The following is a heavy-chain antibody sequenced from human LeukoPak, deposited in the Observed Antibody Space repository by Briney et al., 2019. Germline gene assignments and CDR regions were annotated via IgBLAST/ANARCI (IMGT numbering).Heavy chain of an antibody. Sequence: SETLSLTCTVSGGSISSYYWSWLRQPPGKGLEWIGYIYYSGSTNYNPSLTSRVTISVDTSKNQFSLKLSSVTAADTAVYYCARAKIDFWSLFDYWGQGTLVTVSS. CDR3: ARAKIDFWSLFDY. CDR1: GGSISSYY. J-gene: IGHJ4*02. V-gene: IGHV4-59*01. D-gene: IGHD3-3*01. CDR2: IYYSGST.